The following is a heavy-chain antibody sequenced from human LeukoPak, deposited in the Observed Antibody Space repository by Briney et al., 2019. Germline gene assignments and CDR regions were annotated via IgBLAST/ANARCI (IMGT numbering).Heavy chain of an antibody. CDR3: TTDSSGY. V-gene: IGHV3-73*01. D-gene: IGHD2-15*01. Sequence: PGGSLRLSCAASGFTFSGSGMHWVRQASGKGLEWVGRIRSKANSYATAYAASVEGRFTISRDDSKNTAYLQMNSLKIEDTAAYYCTTDSSGYWGQGTLVTVSS. CDR2: IRSKANSYAT. J-gene: IGHJ4*02. CDR1: GFTFSGSG.